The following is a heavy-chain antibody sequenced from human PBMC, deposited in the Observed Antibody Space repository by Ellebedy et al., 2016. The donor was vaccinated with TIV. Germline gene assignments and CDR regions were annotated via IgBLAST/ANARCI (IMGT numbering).Heavy chain of an antibody. Sequence: GESLKISXAVSGFTVSSNYMSWVRHVPGRGPEWVSTITANALTTWYADSVKGRFTISRDNSRSTVSLQMNSLRAEDTAPYYCVRDRNYPNDVFDLWGQGTVVTVSS. CDR3: VRDRNYPNDVFDL. D-gene: IGHD5-24*01. V-gene: IGHV3-53*01. CDR1: GFTVSSNY. J-gene: IGHJ3*01. CDR2: ITANALTT.